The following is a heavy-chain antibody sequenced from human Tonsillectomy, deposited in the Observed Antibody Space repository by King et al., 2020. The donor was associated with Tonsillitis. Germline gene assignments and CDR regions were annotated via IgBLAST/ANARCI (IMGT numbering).Heavy chain of an antibody. CDR2: ISYDGNNK. V-gene: IGHV3-30-3*01. CDR1: GFTFSSYA. Sequence: VQLVESGGGVVQPGRSLRLSCAASGFTFSSYAIHWVRQAPGKGLEWVTVISYDGNNKYYADSVKGRFTISRDNSKKTLYLQMNSLKAEDTAVYYCVRDFGAGREYWGQGTLVTVSS. CDR3: VRDFGAGREY. D-gene: IGHD3-10*01. J-gene: IGHJ4*02.